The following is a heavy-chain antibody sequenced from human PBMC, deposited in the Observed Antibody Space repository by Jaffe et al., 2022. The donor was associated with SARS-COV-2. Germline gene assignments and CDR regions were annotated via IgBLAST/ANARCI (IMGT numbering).Heavy chain of an antibody. V-gene: IGHV3-21*01. CDR2: ISSSSSYI. D-gene: IGHD3-16*01. CDR3: ARDGLFGGLPYYYYMDV. Sequence: EVQLVESGGGLVKAGGSLRLSCAASGFSFSTYSMNWVRQAPEKGLEWVSSISSSSSYIYYADSVKGRFTISRDNAKNSLYLQMNSLRAEDTAVYYCARDGLFGGLPYYYYMDVWGKGTTVTVSS. CDR1: GFSFSTYS. J-gene: IGHJ6*03.